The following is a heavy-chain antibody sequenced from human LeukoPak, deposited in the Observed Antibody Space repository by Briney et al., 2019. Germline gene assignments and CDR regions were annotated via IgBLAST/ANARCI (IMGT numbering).Heavy chain of an antibody. J-gene: IGHJ4*02. CDR3: AIRSYYDTRGYYYFDY. V-gene: IGHV5-51*01. CDR1: GYTFSNYW. Sequence: GESLKISCKGSGYTFSNYWIAWVRQMPGKGLEWIGIIYPADSDSRYSPSFQGQVTISVDRSINTAYLQWSSLKASDTAMYYCAIRSYYDTRGYYYFDYWGQGTLVTVSA. CDR2: IYPADSDS. D-gene: IGHD3-22*01.